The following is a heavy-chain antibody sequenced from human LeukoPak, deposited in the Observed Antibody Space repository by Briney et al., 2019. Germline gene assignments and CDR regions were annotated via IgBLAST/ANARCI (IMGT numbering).Heavy chain of an antibody. CDR2: ISSSSSTI. D-gene: IGHD3-22*01. CDR1: GFTFSSYS. V-gene: IGHV3-48*01. J-gene: IGHJ4*02. Sequence: GGSLRLSCAASGFTFSSYSMNWVRQAPGKGLEWVSYISSSSSTIYYADSVKGRFTVSRDNAKNSLYLQMNSLRAEDTAVYYCARELTYYYDSSGYTHWGQGTLVTVSS. CDR3: ARELTYYYDSSGYTH.